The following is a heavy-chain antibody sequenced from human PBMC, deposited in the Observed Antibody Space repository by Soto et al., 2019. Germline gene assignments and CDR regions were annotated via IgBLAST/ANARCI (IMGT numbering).Heavy chain of an antibody. CDR3: ARGLEYSYGSWYYGMDV. CDR2: MNPNSGNT. J-gene: IGHJ6*02. CDR1: GYTFTSYD. V-gene: IGHV1-8*01. Sequence: GASVKVSCKASGYTFTSYDINWVRQATGQGLEWMGWMNPNSGNTGYAQKFQGRVTMTRNTSISTAYMELSSLRSEDTAVYYCARGLEYSYGSWYYGMDVWGQGTTVTVPS. D-gene: IGHD5-18*01.